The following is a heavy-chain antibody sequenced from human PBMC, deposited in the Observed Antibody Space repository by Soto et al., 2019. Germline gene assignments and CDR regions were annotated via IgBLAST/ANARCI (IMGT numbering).Heavy chain of an antibody. V-gene: IGHV3-30*18. CDR2: ISFDGGSQ. Sequence: HVQLVESGGGVVQPGRSLRLSCAASGFDFNTYGLHWVRQAPGKGLEWVAAISFDGGSQYYADSVKGRFTISRDKSNSTLYLQMNSLGAEDTATYFCAKDSSVTAAGSGGWFDPWGPGTLVIVSS. CDR3: AKDSSVTAAGSGGWFDP. J-gene: IGHJ5*02. D-gene: IGHD6-13*01. CDR1: GFDFNTYG.